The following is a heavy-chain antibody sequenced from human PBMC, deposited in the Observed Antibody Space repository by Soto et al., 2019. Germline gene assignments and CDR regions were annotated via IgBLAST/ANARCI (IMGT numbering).Heavy chain of an antibody. CDR3: ARGSYYYDSSGYYHY. V-gene: IGHV5-10-1*01. CDR2: IDPSDSYT. J-gene: IGHJ4*01. CDR1: GFTFTSYW. Sequence: GESLKISCKGSGFTFTSYWISWVRQMPGKGLEWMGRIDPSDSYTNYSPSFQGHVTISADKSISTAYLQWSSLKASDTAVYYCARGSYYYDSSGYYHYWGHGTLVTV. D-gene: IGHD3-22*01.